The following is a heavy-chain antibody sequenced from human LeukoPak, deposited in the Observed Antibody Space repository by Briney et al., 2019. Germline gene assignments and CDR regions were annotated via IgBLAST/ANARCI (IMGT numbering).Heavy chain of an antibody. CDR1: GGSISSYY. CDR2: IYYSGST. V-gene: IGHV4-59*08. J-gene: IGHJ3*02. Sequence: SETLSHTCTVSGGSISSYYWSWIRQPPGKGLEWIGYIYYSGSTNYNPSLKSRVTISVDTSKNQFSLKLSSVTAADTAVYYCARSVPEAVRPPFDIWGQGTMVTVSS. D-gene: IGHD1-14*01. CDR3: ARSVPEAVRPPFDI.